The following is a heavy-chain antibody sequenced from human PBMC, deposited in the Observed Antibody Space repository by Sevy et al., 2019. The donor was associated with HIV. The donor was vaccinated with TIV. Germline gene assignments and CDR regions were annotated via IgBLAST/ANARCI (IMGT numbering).Heavy chain of an antibody. D-gene: IGHD3-22*01. V-gene: IGHV3-30*04. Sequence: GGSLRLSCSASGFNISPYALHWVRQTPGKGLQWLAVISKDGTNKDYADFVKGRFSLSGDNSKNTLYLQMSNLRPEDTAFYYCAKEGYYYDSHSADWFDPWGQGTLVTVSS. J-gene: IGHJ5*02. CDR1: GFNISPYA. CDR3: AKEGYYYDSHSADWFDP. CDR2: ISKDGTNK.